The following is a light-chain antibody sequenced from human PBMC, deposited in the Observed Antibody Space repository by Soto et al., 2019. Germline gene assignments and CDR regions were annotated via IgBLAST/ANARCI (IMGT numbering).Light chain of an antibody. Sequence: QSVLTQPASVSGSPGQSITISCTGTSSDVGAYDYVSWYQHHPGKVPKLIIYEVTNRPSGVSNRFSGSKSGNMASLTISGLQAEDEADYYCSSYTTSSTRVFGTGTKVTVL. V-gene: IGLV2-14*01. CDR1: SSDVGAYDY. CDR2: EVT. CDR3: SSYTTSSTRV. J-gene: IGLJ1*01.